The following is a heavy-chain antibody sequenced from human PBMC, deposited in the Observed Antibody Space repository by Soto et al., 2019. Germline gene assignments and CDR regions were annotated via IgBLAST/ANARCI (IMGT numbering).Heavy chain of an antibody. J-gene: IGHJ6*02. CDR3: AKGSQEKVSLYFAMDV. Sequence: QVQLVESGGGVVQPGRSLRLSCAASGFSFSTYGMHWVRQAPGKGLEWVAVISHDGSEKYYADSVKGRFSISRDNSEHTLYLQMNRLRGEDTAVFFCAKGSQEKVSLYFAMDVWGQGTMVTVSS. CDR1: GFSFSTYG. V-gene: IGHV3-30*18. CDR2: ISHDGSEK. D-gene: IGHD3-10*01.